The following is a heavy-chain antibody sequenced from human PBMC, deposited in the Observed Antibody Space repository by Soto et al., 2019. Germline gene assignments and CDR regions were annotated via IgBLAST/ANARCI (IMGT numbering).Heavy chain of an antibody. D-gene: IGHD1-26*01. Sequence: ASEKVSCKASGYTFIDLGISWVRQAPGQGLEWTGWISINNGKTNFAQKFQDRVTMTTDTSTSTAYMELRSLNSGDTAVYFCASRRGPGAIDAFDVWGQGTMVTVSS. J-gene: IGHJ3*01. CDR3: ASRRGPGAIDAFDV. CDR2: ISINNGKT. V-gene: IGHV1-18*01. CDR1: GYTFIDLG.